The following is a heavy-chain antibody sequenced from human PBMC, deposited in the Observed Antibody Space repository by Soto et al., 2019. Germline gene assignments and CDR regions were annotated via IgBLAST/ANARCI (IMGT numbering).Heavy chain of an antibody. J-gene: IGHJ6*03. D-gene: IGHD4-17*01. CDR1: GGSISSGGYY. CDR3: ARISTVTSFGGYYYYYYHLYV. CDR2: IYYSGST. Sequence: SETLSLTCTVSGGSISSGGYYWSWIRQHPGKGLEWIGYIYYSGSTYYNPSLKSRVTISVDTSKNQFSLKLSSVTAADTAVYYCARISTVTSFGGYYYYYYHLYVRAKGSTVTVSS. V-gene: IGHV4-31*03.